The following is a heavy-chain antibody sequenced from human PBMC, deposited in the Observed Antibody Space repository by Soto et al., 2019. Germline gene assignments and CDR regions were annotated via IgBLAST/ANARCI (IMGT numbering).Heavy chain of an antibody. CDR1: GYTFTSYD. CDR3: ARGRLNLPDY. CDR2: MNPNSGNT. J-gene: IGHJ4*02. V-gene: IGHV1-8*01. Sequence: QVQLVQSGAEVKKPGASVKVSCKSSGYTFTSYDINWVRQATGQGLEWMGCMNPNSGNTGYGRKFHGRVTMTRNTSISTAYMELRSLRSEDTAVYYCARGRLNLPDYWGQGTLVTVSS.